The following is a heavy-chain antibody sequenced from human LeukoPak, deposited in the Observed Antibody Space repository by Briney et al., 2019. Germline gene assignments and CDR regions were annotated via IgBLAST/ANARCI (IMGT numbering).Heavy chain of an antibody. D-gene: IGHD5-18*01. CDR1: GFTVSSNY. CDR2: IYSGGST. J-gene: IGHJ4*02. V-gene: IGHV3-66*01. Sequence: PGGSLRLSCEASGFTVSSNYMSWVRPAPGKGLEWVSVIYSGGSTYYADSVKGRFTISRDNSKNTLYLQMNTLRAEDTAVYYCARGGYRYGYDYWGQGTLVTVSS. CDR3: ARGGYRYGYDY.